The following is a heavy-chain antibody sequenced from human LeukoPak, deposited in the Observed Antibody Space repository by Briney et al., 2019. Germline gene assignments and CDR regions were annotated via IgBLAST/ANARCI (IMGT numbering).Heavy chain of an antibody. CDR3: ARGYYSSGSSWLDY. D-gene: IGHD6-19*01. Sequence: GGSLILSCAASGFTFSSYSMNWVRQAPGKGLEWVSSISSSSSYIYYADSVKGRFTISRDNAKNSLSLQMNSLRAEDTALYYCARGYYSSGSSWLDYWGQGTLVTVSS. J-gene: IGHJ4*02. CDR1: GFTFSSYS. CDR2: ISSSSSYI. V-gene: IGHV3-21*01.